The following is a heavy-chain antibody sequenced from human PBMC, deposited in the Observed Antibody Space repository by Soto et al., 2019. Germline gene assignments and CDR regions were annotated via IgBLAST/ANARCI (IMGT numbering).Heavy chain of an antibody. D-gene: IGHD1-1*01. J-gene: IGHJ4*02. CDR1: GRSICSSSHN. Sequence: QSLTCTVSGRSICSSSHNWGWVRQPPGKGLEWIGSIYSSGSSYSSPSLKSRVTISVDTSKNEFSLNLSSVTAADSALYYCARHWRTWGGFYWNEKFDYWGQGALVTGTS. CDR3: ARHWRTWGGFYWNEKFDY. CDR2: IYSSGSS. V-gene: IGHV4-39*01.